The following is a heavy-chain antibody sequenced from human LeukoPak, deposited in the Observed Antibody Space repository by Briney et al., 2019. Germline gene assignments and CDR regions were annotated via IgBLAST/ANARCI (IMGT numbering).Heavy chain of an antibody. Sequence: SVKVSCKASGGTFISYAISWVRQAPGQGLEWMGGIIPIFGTANYAQKLQGRVTMTTDTSTSTAYMELRSLRSDDTAVYYCARVYGDSWFDPWGQGTLVTVSS. CDR3: ARVYGDSWFDP. J-gene: IGHJ5*02. CDR1: GGTFISYA. D-gene: IGHD4-17*01. CDR2: IIPIFGTA. V-gene: IGHV1-69*05.